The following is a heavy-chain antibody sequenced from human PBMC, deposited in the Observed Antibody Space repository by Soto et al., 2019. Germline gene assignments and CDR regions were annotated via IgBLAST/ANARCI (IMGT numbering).Heavy chain of an antibody. CDR2: IIPIFGTA. J-gene: IGHJ5*02. V-gene: IGHV1-69*13. Sequence: GASVKVSCKASGGTFSSYAISWVRQAPGQGLEWMGGIIPIFGTANYAQKFQGRVTITADESTSTAYMELSSLRSEDTAVYYCARDRYCSGGSCYRGYYNWFDPWGQGTLVTSPQ. CDR1: GGTFSSYA. CDR3: ARDRYCSGGSCYRGYYNWFDP. D-gene: IGHD2-15*01.